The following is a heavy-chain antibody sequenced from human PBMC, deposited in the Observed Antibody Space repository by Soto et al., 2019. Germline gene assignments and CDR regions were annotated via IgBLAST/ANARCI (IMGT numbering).Heavy chain of an antibody. CDR3: ASAKAVLAAPLGI. CDR1: RFTFSTA. CDR2: ISENGGSRGGT. D-gene: IGHD2-21*02. J-gene: IGHJ3*02. Sequence: EVQLLESGGGLVQPGGSLRLACTASRFTFSTAMSWVRQAPGQGLEWVASISENGGSRGGTYYADSVKGRFTISRDNAKNTLYLQVDSLRGADTAVYYCASAKAVLAAPLGIWGQGTMVTVS. V-gene: IGHV3-23*01.